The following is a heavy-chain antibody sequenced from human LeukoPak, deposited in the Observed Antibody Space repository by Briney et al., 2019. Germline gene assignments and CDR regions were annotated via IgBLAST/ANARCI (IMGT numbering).Heavy chain of an antibody. Sequence: GGSLRLSCAASGFTFSSYWMHWVRQAPGKGLVWVSRINSDGSSTSYADSVKGRFTISRDNSKNTLNLQMNSLRAEDTAVYYCARDHSALGSYPNPWGQGTQVTVSS. CDR2: INSDGSST. J-gene: IGHJ5*02. V-gene: IGHV3-74*01. CDR3: ARDHSALGSYPNP. D-gene: IGHD3-10*01. CDR1: GFTFSSYW.